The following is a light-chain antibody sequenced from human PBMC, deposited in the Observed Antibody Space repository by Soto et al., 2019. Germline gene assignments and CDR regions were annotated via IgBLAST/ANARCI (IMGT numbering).Light chain of an antibody. CDR3: SSYAGSNNYV. CDR2: EVS. CDR1: SGDVGGYNY. Sequence: QSVLTQPPSASGSPGQSVTISCTGTSGDVGGYNYVSWYQQHPGKAPKLMIFEVSERPSGVPDRFSASKSGTTASLTVSGLQAEDEADYYCSSYAGSNNYVFGTGTQLTVL. V-gene: IGLV2-8*01. J-gene: IGLJ1*01.